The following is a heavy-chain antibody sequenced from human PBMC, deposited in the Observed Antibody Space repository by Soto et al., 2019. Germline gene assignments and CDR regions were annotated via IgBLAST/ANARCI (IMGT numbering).Heavy chain of an antibody. CDR1: GYTFTSYG. J-gene: IGHJ6*02. Sequence: ASEKVSCKASGYTFTSYGISWVRQAPGQGLEWMGWISAYNGNTNYAQKLQGRVTMTTDTFTSTAYMELRSLRSDDTDVYYCARDTSINVPDNWNLYYYYGMDVWGQGTTVTVSS. CDR2: ISAYNGNT. CDR3: ARDTSINVPDNWNLYYYYGMDV. D-gene: IGHD1-1*01. V-gene: IGHV1-18*04.